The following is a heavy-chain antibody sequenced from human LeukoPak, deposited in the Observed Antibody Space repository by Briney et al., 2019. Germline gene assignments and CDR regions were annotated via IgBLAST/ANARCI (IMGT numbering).Heavy chain of an antibody. V-gene: IGHV3-66*01. Sequence: GGSLRLSCAASGFTVSSSYMSWVRQAPGKGLEWVSIISSAGTTYYAESVKGRFTIPRDNSKNTVYLQVNSLRDEDTAGYYCARDLEAANTYYFDYWGQGTMVTVSS. CDR1: GFTVSSSY. CDR3: ARDLEAANTYYFDY. J-gene: IGHJ4*02. CDR2: ISSAGTT. D-gene: IGHD6-13*01.